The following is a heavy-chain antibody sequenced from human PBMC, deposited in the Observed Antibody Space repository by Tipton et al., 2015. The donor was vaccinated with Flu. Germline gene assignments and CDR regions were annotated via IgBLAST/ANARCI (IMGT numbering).Heavy chain of an antibody. CDR1: GDSISSGTHY. CDR2: IYTSGST. CDR3: ARDDGDYGSESYHYYYGMDV. J-gene: IGHJ6*02. V-gene: IGHV4-61*02. Sequence: TLSLTCTVSGDSISSGTHYWSWIRQPAGKGLEWIGRIYTSGSTNYNHSLKTRVTISVDTSKNQFSLKLSSVTAADTAVYYCARDDGDYGSESYHYYYGMDVWGQGTTVTVSS. D-gene: IGHD3-10*01.